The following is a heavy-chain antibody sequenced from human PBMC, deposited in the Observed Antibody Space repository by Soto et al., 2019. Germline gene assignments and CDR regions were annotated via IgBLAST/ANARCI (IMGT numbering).Heavy chain of an antibody. J-gene: IGHJ4*02. Sequence: PSETLSLTCTVSGGSISSSSYYWGWIRQPPGKGLEWIGSIYYSGSTYYNPSLKSRVTISVDTSKNQFSLKLSSVTAADTAVYYCARHVVRSGYYFDYWGQGTRVTVSS. V-gene: IGHV4-39*01. CDR2: IYYSGST. D-gene: IGHD2-2*01. CDR3: ARHVVRSGYYFDY. CDR1: GGSISSSSYY.